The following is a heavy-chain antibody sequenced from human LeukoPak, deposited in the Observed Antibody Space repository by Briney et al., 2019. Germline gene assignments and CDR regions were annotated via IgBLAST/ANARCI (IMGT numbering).Heavy chain of an antibody. CDR3: ARDFGYGDYGADY. CDR2: ISSGSSTI. V-gene: IGHV3-11*04. CDR1: GFTFSDYY. D-gene: IGHD4-17*01. J-gene: IGHJ4*02. Sequence: GGSLRLSCAASGFTFSDYYMSWIRQAPGKGLEWVSYISSGSSTIYYADSVKGRFTVSRDNGKKSLYLHMNSLRAEDTAVYYCARDFGYGDYGADYWGQGTLVTVSS.